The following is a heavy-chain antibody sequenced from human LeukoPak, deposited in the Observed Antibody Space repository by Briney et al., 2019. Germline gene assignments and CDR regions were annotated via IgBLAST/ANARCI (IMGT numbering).Heavy chain of an antibody. CDR2: IDTAGDT. CDR1: GFTFSRYD. V-gene: IGHV3-13*01. J-gene: IGHJ6*02. Sequence: GGSLRLSCAASGFTFSRYDMHWDRQTTGKGLEWVSTIDTAGDTHYPGSVKGRFTISRENAKNSLYLQMNSLRAGDTAVYYCARDFLYYGMDVWGQGTTVTVSS. D-gene: IGHD2/OR15-2a*01. CDR3: ARDFLYYGMDV.